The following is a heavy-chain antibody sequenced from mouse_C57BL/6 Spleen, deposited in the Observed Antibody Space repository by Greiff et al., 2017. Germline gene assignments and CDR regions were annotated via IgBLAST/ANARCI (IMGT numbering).Heavy chain of an antibody. V-gene: IGHV1-15*01. Sequence: LVESGAELVRPGASVTLSCKASGYTFTDYEMHWVKQTPVHGLEWIGAIDPETGGTAYNQKFKGKAILTADKSSSTAYMELRSLTSEDSAVYYCTTRGYGAYWGQGTLVTVSA. CDR1: GYTFTDYE. CDR2: IDPETGGT. D-gene: IGHD2-2*01. CDR3: TTRGYGAY. J-gene: IGHJ3*01.